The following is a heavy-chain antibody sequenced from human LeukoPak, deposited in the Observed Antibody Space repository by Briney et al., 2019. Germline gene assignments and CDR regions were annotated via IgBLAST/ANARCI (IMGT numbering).Heavy chain of an antibody. Sequence: PGGSLRLSCAASGFSFNTCAMSWVRQAPGKGLEWVSTISGGGRSTDYADSVKGQFTISRDNAKNSLYLQMNSLRAEDTAVYYCAREHPSTVPGRKNYGMDVWGQGTTVTVSS. CDR2: ISGGGRST. CDR1: GFSFNTCA. J-gene: IGHJ6*02. V-gene: IGHV3-23*01. D-gene: IGHD6-19*01. CDR3: AREHPSTVPGRKNYGMDV.